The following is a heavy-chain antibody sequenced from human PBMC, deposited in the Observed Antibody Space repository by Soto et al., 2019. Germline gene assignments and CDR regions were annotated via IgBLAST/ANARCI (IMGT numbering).Heavy chain of an antibody. V-gene: IGHV3-23*01. D-gene: IGHD6-6*01. CDR1: AFTFSTYA. CDR3: AKDAEATRPRNHFDY. J-gene: IGHJ4*02. Sequence: GGSLRRSCSASAFTFSTYAMNWVRQVPGKGLEWVSAISGSAGSTYYADSVKGRFTISRDNSKNTLYLQINSLRGEDTAVYYCAKDAEATRPRNHFDYWGQGTLVTVSS. CDR2: ISGSAGST.